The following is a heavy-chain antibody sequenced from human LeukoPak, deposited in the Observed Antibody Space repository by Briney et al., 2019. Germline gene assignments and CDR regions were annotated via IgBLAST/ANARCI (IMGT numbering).Heavy chain of an antibody. CDR3: ARHFDILTGLFAFDDAFDI. J-gene: IGHJ3*02. Sequence: SETLSLTCTIPGGSISSSSYYWGWIRQPPGKGLEWIGSIYYSGSTYYNPSLKSRVTISVDTSKNQFSLKLSSVTAADTAVYYCARHFDILTGLFAFDDAFDIWGQGTMVTVSS. D-gene: IGHD3-9*01. CDR2: IYYSGST. CDR1: GGSISSSSYY. V-gene: IGHV4-39*01.